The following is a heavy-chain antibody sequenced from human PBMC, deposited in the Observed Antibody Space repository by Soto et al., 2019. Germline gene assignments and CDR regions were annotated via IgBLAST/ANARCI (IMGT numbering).Heavy chain of an antibody. D-gene: IGHD6-19*01. Sequence: GGSLRLSCSASGFTFSSYAMHWVRQAPGKGLEYVSAISSNGGSTYYADSVKGRFTISRDNSKNPLYLQMSSLRAEDTAVYYCVKDIEGIAVAGPGIDWFDPWGQGTLVTVSS. J-gene: IGHJ5*02. CDR3: VKDIEGIAVAGPGIDWFDP. CDR2: ISSNGGST. V-gene: IGHV3-64D*08. CDR1: GFTFSSYA.